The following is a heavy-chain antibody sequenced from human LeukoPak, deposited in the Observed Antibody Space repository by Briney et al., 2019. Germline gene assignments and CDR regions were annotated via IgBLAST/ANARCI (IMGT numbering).Heavy chain of an antibody. CDR1: GGSLSSSGYS. J-gene: IGHJ4*02. Sequence: SETLSLTCAVSGGSLSSSGYSWSWIRQPPGKGLEWIGYIYSSGSTYYNPSLKSRVTISVDTSKNQFSLKLSSVTAADTAVYYCASLGLRLGELSLFDYWGQGTLVTVSS. D-gene: IGHD3-16*02. V-gene: IGHV4-30-4*07. CDR3: ASLGLRLGELSLFDY. CDR2: IYSSGST.